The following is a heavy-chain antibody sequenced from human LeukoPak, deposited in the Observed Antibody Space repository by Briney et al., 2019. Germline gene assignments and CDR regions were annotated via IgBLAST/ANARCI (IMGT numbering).Heavy chain of an antibody. Sequence: PSETLSLTCTVSGGSTSSYYWSWIRQPPGKGLEWIGSIYYTGSTNYNPSLKSRVTISVDTSKNQFSLKLSSVTAADTAVYYCARLSYYYDSSGYYYFDYWGQGTLVTVSS. J-gene: IGHJ4*02. CDR1: GGSTSSYY. V-gene: IGHV4-59*08. CDR2: IYYTGST. D-gene: IGHD3-22*01. CDR3: ARLSYYYDSSGYYYFDY.